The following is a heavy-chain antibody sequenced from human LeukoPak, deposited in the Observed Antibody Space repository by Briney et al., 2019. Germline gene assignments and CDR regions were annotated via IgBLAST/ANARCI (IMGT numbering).Heavy chain of an antibody. CDR2: INHRGST. V-gene: IGHV4-34*01. J-gene: IGHJ4*02. CDR1: GGSFSDYY. CDR3: ARSWAGMYYPFYYFGY. D-gene: IGHD2-8*01. Sequence: SETLSLTCAVYGGSFSDYYWSWIRQPPGKGLEWIAEINHRGSTHYNPSLKSRVNISADTSKSQFSLNLDSVTAADTAVYYCARSWAGMYYPFYYFGYWGQGSLVTVSS.